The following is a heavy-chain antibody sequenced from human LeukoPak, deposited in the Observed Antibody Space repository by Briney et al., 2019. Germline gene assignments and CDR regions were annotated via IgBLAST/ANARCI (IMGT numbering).Heavy chain of an antibody. CDR1: GGSISSGGYY. V-gene: IGHV4-31*03. D-gene: IGHD5-18*01. CDR3: ARDRGYSYGYYFDY. Sequence: PSETLSLTCTVSGGSISSGGYYWSWIRQHPGKGLEWIGYIYYSGSTYYNPSLKSRVTISVDTSKNQFSLKLSSVTAADTAVYCCARDRGYSYGYYFDYWGQGTLVTVSS. J-gene: IGHJ4*02. CDR2: IYYSGST.